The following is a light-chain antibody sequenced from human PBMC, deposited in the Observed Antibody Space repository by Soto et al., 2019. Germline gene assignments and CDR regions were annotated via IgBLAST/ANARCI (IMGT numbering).Light chain of an antibody. V-gene: IGKV1-9*01. CDR3: LHLNSYPLT. J-gene: IGKJ4*01. CDR1: QGVGSF. Sequence: DIQLTQSPSFLSASVGDRVTISCRASQGVGSFLAWYQQKPGKAPKLLIYDASTLQSGVPSRFSGSGSGTEFTLTISSLQSEDFATYYCLHLNSYPLTFGGGTNVEIK. CDR2: DAS.